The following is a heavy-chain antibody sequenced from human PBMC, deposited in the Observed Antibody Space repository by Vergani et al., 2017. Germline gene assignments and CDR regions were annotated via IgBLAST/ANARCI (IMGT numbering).Heavy chain of an antibody. CDR2: IYHSGST. CDR3: ARDYSSSRGGMDV. V-gene: IGHV4-38-2*02. Sequence: QVQLQESGPGLVKPSETLSLTCTVSGYSISSGYYWGWIRQPPGKGLEWIGSIYHSGSTYYNPSLKSRVTISVDTSKNQFSLKLSSVTAADTAVYYCARDYSSSRGGMDVWGQGTTVTVSS. J-gene: IGHJ6*02. CDR1: GYSISSGYY. D-gene: IGHD6-13*01.